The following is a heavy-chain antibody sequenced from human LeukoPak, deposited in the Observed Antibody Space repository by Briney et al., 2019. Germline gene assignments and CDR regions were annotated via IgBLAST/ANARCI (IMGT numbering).Heavy chain of an antibody. J-gene: IGHJ3*02. Sequence: SVKVSCKASGYTFTSYGISWVRQAPGEGLEWMGGIIPMFGTANYAEKFQGKVTITTDESTSTVYMEMSSLRSEDTAVYYCARSLDGFDIWGQGTKVTVSS. CDR2: IIPMFGTA. V-gene: IGHV1-69*05. CDR1: GYTFTSYG. CDR3: ARSLDGFDI.